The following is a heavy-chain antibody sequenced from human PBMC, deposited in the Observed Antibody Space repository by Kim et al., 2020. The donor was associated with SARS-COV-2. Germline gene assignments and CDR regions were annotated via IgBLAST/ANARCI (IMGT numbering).Heavy chain of an antibody. CDR3: AREGYSSEFDS. D-gene: IGHD3-16*02. J-gene: IGHJ4*02. Sequence: RQAPGKGLEWVSIIYSGGSKYSADSVKGRFTISRHNSKNTPYLQMNSLRAEDTAVYYCAREGYSSEFDSWGQGTLVTVSS. V-gene: IGHV3-53*04. CDR2: IYSGGSK.